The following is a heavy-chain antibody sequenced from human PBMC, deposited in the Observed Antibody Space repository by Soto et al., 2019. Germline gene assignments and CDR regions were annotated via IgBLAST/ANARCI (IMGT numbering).Heavy chain of an antibody. J-gene: IGHJ4*02. D-gene: IGHD2-15*01. CDR2: IIPILGIA. Sequence: GASVKVSCKASGGTFGSYTISWVRQAPGQGLEWMGRIIPILGIANYAQKFQGRVTITADKSTSTAYMELSSLRSEDTAVYYCARDDRVAAFDYWGQGTLVTVSS. V-gene: IGHV1-69*04. CDR1: GGTFGSYT. CDR3: ARDDRVAAFDY.